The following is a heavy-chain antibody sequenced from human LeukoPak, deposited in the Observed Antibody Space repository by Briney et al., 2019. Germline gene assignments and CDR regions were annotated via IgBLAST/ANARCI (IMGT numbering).Heavy chain of an antibody. J-gene: IGHJ6*03. CDR2: IIPIFGTA. D-gene: IGHD6-6*01. CDR1: GGTFSSYA. Sequence: SVKVSCKASGGTFSSYAISWVRQAPGQGLEWMGGIIPIFGTANYAQKFQGRVTITADKSTSTAYMELSSLRSEDTTVYYCATRSSIAARAIYYYYYMDVWGKGTTVTVSS. CDR3: ATRSSIAARAIYYYYYMDV. V-gene: IGHV1-69*06.